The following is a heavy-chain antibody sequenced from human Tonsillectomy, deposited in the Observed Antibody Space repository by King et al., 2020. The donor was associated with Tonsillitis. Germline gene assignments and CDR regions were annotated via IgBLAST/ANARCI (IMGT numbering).Heavy chain of an antibody. J-gene: IGHJ5*02. CDR2: IYYSGST. CDR3: ARERRAGFDP. D-gene: IGHD6-13*01. Sequence: VQLQESGPGLVKPSETLSLTCTVSGGSITSYYWSWIRQPPGKGLEWIGYIYYSGSTNYNPTLKSRVTISVDTSKNQFSLKLSSVTAADTAVYYCARERRAGFDPRGQGTPVTVSS. CDR1: GGSITSYY. V-gene: IGHV4-59*01.